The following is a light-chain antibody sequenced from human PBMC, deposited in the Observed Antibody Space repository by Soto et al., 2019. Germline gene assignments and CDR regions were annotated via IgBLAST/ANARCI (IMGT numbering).Light chain of an antibody. CDR1: TSDVGSYYL. Sequence: QSVLTQPASVSGSPGQSITISCSGPTSDVGSYYLVSWYQQHPGKAPKPIIYDGSKRPSGVSNRFSGSKSGNPASLTISGLQAEDEADYYCCSYAGRTTPYVFGTGTKVTVL. V-gene: IGLV2-23*01. CDR2: DGS. CDR3: CSYAGRTTPYV. J-gene: IGLJ1*01.